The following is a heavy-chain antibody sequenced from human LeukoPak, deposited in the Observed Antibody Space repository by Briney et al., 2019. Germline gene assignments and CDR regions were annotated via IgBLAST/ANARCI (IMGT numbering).Heavy chain of an antibody. D-gene: IGHD2-15*01. V-gene: IGHV3-23*01. J-gene: IGHJ6*02. CDR1: GFTFSSYA. CDR2: ISGSGGST. CDR3: ARAFPANEYCSGGSCYLDGMDV. Sequence: PGGSLRLSCAASGFTFSSYAMSWVRQAPGKGLEWVSAISGSGGSTYYADSVKGRFTISRDNSKNTLYLQMNSLRAEDTAVYYCARAFPANEYCSGGSCYLDGMDVWGQGTTVTVSS.